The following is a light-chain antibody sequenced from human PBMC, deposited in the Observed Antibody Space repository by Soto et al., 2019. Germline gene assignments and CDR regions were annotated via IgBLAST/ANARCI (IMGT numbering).Light chain of an antibody. V-gene: IGLV1-40*01. CDR3: QSYDSSLSGWV. CDR2: GNN. J-gene: IGLJ3*02. CDR1: SSNIGAAYD. Sequence: QSVLTQPPSVSGAPGQKVTISGTRSSSNIGAAYDVHWYQHLPGTAPKLLIYGNNNRPSGVPDRFSGSKSGTSASLAITGLRAEDEADYYCQSYDSSLSGWVFGGGTQLTVL.